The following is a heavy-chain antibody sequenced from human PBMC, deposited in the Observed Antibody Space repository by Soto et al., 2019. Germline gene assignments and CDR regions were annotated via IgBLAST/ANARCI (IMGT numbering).Heavy chain of an antibody. CDR3: ARRSGSAIDY. CDR2: IYYSGST. J-gene: IGHJ4*02. CDR1: GGNISTCY. V-gene: IGHV4-59*08. D-gene: IGHD3-10*01. Sequence: SQTLSLTCTVSGGNISTCYWRWIRQPPGKGLEWIGYIYYSGSTNCNPSLKSRVTISVDTSKNQFSLKLSSVTAADTAVYYCARRSGSAIDYWGQGTLVTVSS.